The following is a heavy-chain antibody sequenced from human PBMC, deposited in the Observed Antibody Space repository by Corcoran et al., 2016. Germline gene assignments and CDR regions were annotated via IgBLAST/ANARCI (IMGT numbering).Heavy chain of an antibody. V-gene: IGHV1-69*01. CDR1: GGTFSSYA. J-gene: IGHJ4*02. Sequence: QVQLVQSGAEVNKPGSSVKVSCKASGGTFSSYAISWVRQAPGQGLEWMGGIIPIFGTANYAQKFQGRVTITADESTSTAYMELRSQRSEDTAVYYCASGAVATMYSPYYFDYWGQGSLVTVSS. CDR2: IIPIFGTA. CDR3: ASGAVATMYSPYYFDY. D-gene: IGHD5-12*01.